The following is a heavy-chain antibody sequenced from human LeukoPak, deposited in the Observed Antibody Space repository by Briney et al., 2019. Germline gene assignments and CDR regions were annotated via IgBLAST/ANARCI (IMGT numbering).Heavy chain of an antibody. J-gene: IGHJ5*02. V-gene: IGHV4-39*07. CDR3: ARDQAVHYDIWTPNWFDP. Sequence: PSETLSLTCTVSGGSISSSSYYWGWIRQPPGKGLEWIGSIYYSGSTYYNPSLKSRVTISVDTSKNQFSLKLSSVTAADTAVYYCARDQAVHYDIWTPNWFDPWGQGTLVTVSS. D-gene: IGHD3-9*01. CDR1: GGSISSSSYY. CDR2: IYYSGST.